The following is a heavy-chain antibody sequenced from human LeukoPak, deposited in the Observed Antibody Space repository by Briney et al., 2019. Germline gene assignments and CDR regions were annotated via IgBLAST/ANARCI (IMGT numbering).Heavy chain of an antibody. Sequence: GGSLRLSCAASGFTFSSYEMNWVRQAPGKGLEWVSYISSSGSTIYYADSVKGRFTISRDNAKNSLYLQMNSLRAEDTAVYYCGTELDIAAAGTFDYWGQGTLVTVSS. CDR3: GTELDIAAAGTFDY. CDR1: GFTFSSYE. CDR2: ISSSGSTI. J-gene: IGHJ4*02. V-gene: IGHV3-48*03. D-gene: IGHD6-13*01.